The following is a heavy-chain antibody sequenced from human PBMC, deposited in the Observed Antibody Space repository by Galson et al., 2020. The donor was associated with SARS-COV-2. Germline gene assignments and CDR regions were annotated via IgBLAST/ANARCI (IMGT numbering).Heavy chain of an antibody. CDR2: INPKRGGT. CDR1: GYTFTDYY. J-gene: IGHJ6*02. Sequence: ASVKVSCKASGYTFTDYYIHWVRQAPGQGLEWMGWINPKRGGTNYAQQFEGRVTMTRDTSITTAYMELSRLSADDTAVYYCARLRYYDVLTGYMVDVWGQGTMVTVSS. CDR3: ARLRYYDVLTGYMVDV. D-gene: IGHD3-9*01. V-gene: IGHV1-2*02.